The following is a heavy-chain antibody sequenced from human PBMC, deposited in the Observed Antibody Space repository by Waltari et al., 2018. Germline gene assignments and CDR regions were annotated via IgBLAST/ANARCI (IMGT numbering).Heavy chain of an antibody. CDR1: GCTFSSYA. V-gene: IGHV3-23*01. Sequence: EVQLLESGGGLVQPGGSLRLSFAASGCTFSSYAMSWVRQAPGKGLEWCSGIRGSGGSTYDADAVKGRFTISRDNSKNTLYLQMNSLRAEDTAVYYCAKDFIVGASPVDYWGQGTLVTVSS. D-gene: IGHD1-26*01. CDR3: AKDFIVGASPVDY. CDR2: IRGSGGST. J-gene: IGHJ4*02.